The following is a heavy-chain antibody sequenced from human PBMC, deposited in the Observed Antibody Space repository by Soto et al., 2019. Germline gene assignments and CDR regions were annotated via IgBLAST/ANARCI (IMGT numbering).Heavy chain of an antibody. CDR1: GYTFTAFG. J-gene: IGHJ5*02. CDR3: ARDNFDYIWGTYLPNWFDP. Sequence: ASVKVSCKASGYTFTAFGISWVRQAPGQGLGWMGWISAYNGKTNYAQKVQGRVTMTTDTSTTTAYMELRSLRSDDTAVYYCARDNFDYIWGTYLPNWFDPWGQGTLVTVSS. V-gene: IGHV1-18*01. CDR2: ISAYNGKT. D-gene: IGHD3-16*02.